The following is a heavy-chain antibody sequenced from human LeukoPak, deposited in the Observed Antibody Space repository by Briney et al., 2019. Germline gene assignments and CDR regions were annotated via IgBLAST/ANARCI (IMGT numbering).Heavy chain of an antibody. J-gene: IGHJ4*02. D-gene: IGHD3-3*01. Sequence: GGSLRLSCAASGFTFSSYWMSWVRQAPGKGLEWVANISQGASEKYYVDSVKGRFTISRDNAKNSLSLQMNSLRAEDTAVYYCARDRNDFWSGYFDYWGQGILVTVSS. CDR1: GFTFSSYW. CDR2: ISQGASEK. V-gene: IGHV3-7*01. CDR3: ARDRNDFWSGYFDY.